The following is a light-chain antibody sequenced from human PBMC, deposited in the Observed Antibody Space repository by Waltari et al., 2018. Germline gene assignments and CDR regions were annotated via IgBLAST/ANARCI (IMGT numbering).Light chain of an antibody. CDR2: DVY. Sequence: QSTLTQPASASGSTGQSITISCTGGSSNLISWYQQLPGQVPTLILYDVYIRPSGVSSRFSGSKSGNTASLTISGLQAEDEADYYCNSYTSTTTPNWVFGGGTKLTVL. V-gene: IGLV2-14*03. CDR1: SSNL. J-gene: IGLJ3*02. CDR3: NSYTSTTTPNWV.